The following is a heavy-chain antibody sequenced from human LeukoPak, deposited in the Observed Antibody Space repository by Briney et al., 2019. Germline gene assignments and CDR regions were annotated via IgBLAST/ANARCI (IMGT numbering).Heavy chain of an antibody. CDR3: ARGYCSGGICYDWYFDF. CDR1: GYTFTGYY. V-gene: IGHV1-2*02. Sequence: GASVKVSCKASGYTFTGYYMHWVRQAPGQGLEWMGWINPNSGGTNYAQKFQARVTMTRDTSISTAYMEVTRLRSDDTAVYYCARGYCSGGICYDWYFDFWGRGTLVTVSS. J-gene: IGHJ2*01. D-gene: IGHD2-15*01. CDR2: INPNSGGT.